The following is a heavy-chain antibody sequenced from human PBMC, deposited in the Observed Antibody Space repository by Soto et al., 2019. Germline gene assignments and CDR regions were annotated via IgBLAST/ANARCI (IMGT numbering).Heavy chain of an antibody. CDR2: ISGSGGST. V-gene: IGHV3-23*01. CDR3: AKAGCSGGSCYGDPFDY. Sequence: EVQLLESGGGLVQPGGSLRLSCAASGFTFSSYAMSWVRQAPGKGLKWVSAISGSGGSTYYADSVKGRFTISRDNSKNTLYLQMNSLRAEDTAVYYCAKAGCSGGSCYGDPFDYWGQGTLVTVSS. CDR1: GFTFSSYA. D-gene: IGHD2-15*01. J-gene: IGHJ4*02.